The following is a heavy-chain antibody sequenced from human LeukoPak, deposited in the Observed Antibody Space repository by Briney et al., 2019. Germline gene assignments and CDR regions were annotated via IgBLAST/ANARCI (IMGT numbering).Heavy chain of an antibody. Sequence: GGSLRLSCAASGFTFSSYAMSWVRQAPGKGLEWVSAISGSGGSTYYADSVKGRFTISRDNSKNTLYLQMNSLRAEDTAVYYCAEAPGPQWLVINWFDPWGQGTLVTVSS. CDR1: GFTFSSYA. CDR3: AEAPGPQWLVINWFDP. CDR2: ISGSGGST. J-gene: IGHJ5*02. D-gene: IGHD6-19*01. V-gene: IGHV3-23*01.